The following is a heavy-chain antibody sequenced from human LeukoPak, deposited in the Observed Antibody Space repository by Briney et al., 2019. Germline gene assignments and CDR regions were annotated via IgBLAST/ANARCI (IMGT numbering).Heavy chain of an antibody. CDR3: ASRRYSGSYSGFYFDY. CDR2: ISYSGNT. J-gene: IGHJ4*02. CDR1: GGSIISSDYH. D-gene: IGHD1-26*01. Sequence: SETLSLTCTVSGGSIISSDYHWGWVRQPPGKGLEWIGTISYSGNTDYNPSLKSRVTISVDTSKNQFSLKLSSVTAADTAVYYCASRRYSGSYSGFYFDYWGQGTLVTVSS. V-gene: IGHV4-39*07.